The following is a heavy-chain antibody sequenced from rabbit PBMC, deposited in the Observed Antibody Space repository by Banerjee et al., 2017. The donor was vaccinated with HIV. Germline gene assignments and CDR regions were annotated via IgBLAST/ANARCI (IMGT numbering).Heavy chain of an antibody. CDR2: ICTGSAST. V-gene: IGHV1S43*01. Sequence: QQQLEESGGGLVKPGGTLTLTCKASGIDFSSYYYMCWVRQAPGKGLELIACICTGSASTWYASWVNGRFTISRSTSLNTVDLKMTSLTAADTATYFCARDTVAGDGFTFDLWGPGTLVTV. CDR3: ARDTVAGDGFTFDL. J-gene: IGHJ4*01. D-gene: IGHD2-1*01. CDR1: GIDFSSYYY.